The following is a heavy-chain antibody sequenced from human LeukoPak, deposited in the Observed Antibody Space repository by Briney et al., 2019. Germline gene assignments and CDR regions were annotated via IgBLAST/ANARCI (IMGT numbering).Heavy chain of an antibody. CDR3: ARDLNRELRPWWFDP. CDR2: INPNSGGT. CDR1: GYTFTGYY. D-gene: IGHD1-26*01. J-gene: IGHJ5*02. Sequence: ASVKVSCKASGYTFTGYYMHWVRQAPGQGLEWMGWINPNSGGTNYAQKLQGRVTMTTDTSTSTAYKELRSLRSDDTAVYYCARDLNRELRPWWFDPWGQGTLVTVSS. V-gene: IGHV1-2*02.